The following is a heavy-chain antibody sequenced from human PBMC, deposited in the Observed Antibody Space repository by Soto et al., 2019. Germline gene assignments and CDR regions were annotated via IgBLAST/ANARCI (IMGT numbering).Heavy chain of an antibody. CDR3: ARDPRGQGTGDY. CDR1: GYTFTSYG. J-gene: IGHJ4*02. Sequence: ASVKVSCKASGYTFTSYGISWVLQAPGQGLEWMGWISAYNGNTNYAQKLQGRVTMTTDTSTSTAYMELRSLRSDDTAVYYCARDPRGQGTGDYWGQGTLVTVSS. D-gene: IGHD3-9*01. V-gene: IGHV1-18*01. CDR2: ISAYNGNT.